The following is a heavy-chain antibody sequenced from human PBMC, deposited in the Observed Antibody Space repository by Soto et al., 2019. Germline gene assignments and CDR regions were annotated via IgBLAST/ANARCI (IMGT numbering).Heavy chain of an antibody. V-gene: IGHV3-30*18. Sequence: QVQLVESGGGVVQPGRSLRLSCAASGFTFSSYGMHWVRQAPGKGLEWVAVVSYDGSNKYYADSVKGRFTISRDNSKNTLYLQMNSLRAEDTAVYYCAKDFLILVPVGDWYFDFWGRGTRVTVSS. D-gene: IGHD6-6*01. CDR3: AKDFLILVPVGDWYFDF. CDR2: VSYDGSNK. CDR1: GFTFSSYG. J-gene: IGHJ2*01.